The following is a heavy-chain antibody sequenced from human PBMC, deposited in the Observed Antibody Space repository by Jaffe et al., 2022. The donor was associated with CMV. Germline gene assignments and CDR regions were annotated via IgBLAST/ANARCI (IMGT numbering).Heavy chain of an antibody. V-gene: IGHV4-59*01. Sequence: QVQLQESGPGLVKPSETLSLTCTVSGGSISSYYWSWIRQPPGKGLEWIGYIYYSGSTNYNPSLKSRVTISVDTSKNQFSLKLSSVTAADTAVYYCARGDSGSYSTYYFDYWGQGTLVTVSS. CDR2: IYYSGST. D-gene: IGHD1-26*01. CDR1: GGSISSYY. J-gene: IGHJ4*02. CDR3: ARGDSGSYSTYYFDY.